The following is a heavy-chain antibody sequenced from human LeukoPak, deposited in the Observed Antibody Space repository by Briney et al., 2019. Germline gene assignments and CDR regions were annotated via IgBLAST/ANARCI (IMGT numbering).Heavy chain of an antibody. D-gene: IGHD3-10*01. V-gene: IGHV4-4*07. CDR1: GGSISSYY. CDR2: IYTSGST. CDR3: ARRYYYGSGINWFDP. J-gene: IGHJ5*02. Sequence: SETLSLTCTVSGGSISSYYWSWIRQPAGKGLEWIGRIYTSGSTNYNPSLKSRVTMSVDTSKNQFSLKLSSVTAADTAVYYCARRYYYGSGINWFDPWGQGTLVTVSS.